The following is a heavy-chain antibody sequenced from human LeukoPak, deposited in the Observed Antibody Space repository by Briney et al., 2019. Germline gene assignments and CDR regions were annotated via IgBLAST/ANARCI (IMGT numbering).Heavy chain of an antibody. CDR3: ARVHLKAEQHLVPFDY. D-gene: IGHD6-13*01. Sequence: SQTLSLTCAISGDSVSSNSATWNWIRQSPSRVLEWLGRTYYRSKWYNDYAVSVKSRITINPDTSKNQFSLQLNSVTPEDTAVYYCARVHLKAEQHLVPFDYWGQGALVTVSS. CDR1: GDSVSSNSAT. J-gene: IGHJ4*02. V-gene: IGHV6-1*01. CDR2: TYYRSKWYN.